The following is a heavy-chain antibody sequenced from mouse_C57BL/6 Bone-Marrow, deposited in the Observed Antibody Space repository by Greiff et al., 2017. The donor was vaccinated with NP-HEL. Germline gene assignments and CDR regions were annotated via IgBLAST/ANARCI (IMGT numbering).Heavy chain of an antibody. CDR2: IWGVGST. CDR1: GFSLTSYG. CDR3: ARVYYSNSYAMDY. D-gene: IGHD2-5*01. Sequence: VKLVESGPGLVAPSQSLSITCTVSGFSLTSYGVDWVRQSPGKGLEWLGVIWGVGSTNYNSALKSRLSISKDNSKSQVFLKMNSLQTDDTAMYYCARVYYSNSYAMDYWGQGTSVTVSS. V-gene: IGHV2-6*01. J-gene: IGHJ4*01.